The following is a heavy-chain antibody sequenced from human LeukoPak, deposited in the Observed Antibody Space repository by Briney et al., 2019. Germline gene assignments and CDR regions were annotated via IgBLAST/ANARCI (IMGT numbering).Heavy chain of an antibody. CDR2: IKQDGSEK. V-gene: IGHV3-7*01. CDR3: SAAGDRSVWSLASSGPGDP. D-gene: IGHD6-19*01. Sequence: PGGSLRLSCAVSGFTFSSYWMSWVRQAPGKGLEWVANIKQDGSEKYYVDSVKGRFTISRDNAKNSLYLQMNSLRAEDTAVYYCSAAGDRSVWSLASSGPGDP. CDR1: GFTFSSYW. J-gene: IGHJ5*02.